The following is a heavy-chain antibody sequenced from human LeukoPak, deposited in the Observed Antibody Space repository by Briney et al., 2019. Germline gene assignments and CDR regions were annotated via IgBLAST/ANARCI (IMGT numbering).Heavy chain of an antibody. CDR3: ARVKYYGSGSQYYFDY. V-gene: IGHV4-39*01. D-gene: IGHD3-10*01. J-gene: IGHJ4*02. CDR1: GGSISSSSYY. Sequence: SETLSLTCTVSGGSISSSSYYWGWLRQPPGKGLEWIGSIYYSGSTYYNPSLKSRVTISVDTSKNQFSLKLSSVTAADTAVYYCARVKYYGSGSQYYFDYWGQGTLVTVSS. CDR2: IYYSGST.